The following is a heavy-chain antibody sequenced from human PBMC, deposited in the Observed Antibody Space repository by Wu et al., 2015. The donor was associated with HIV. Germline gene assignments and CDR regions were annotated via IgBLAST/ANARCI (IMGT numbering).Heavy chain of an antibody. CDR1: GYSFSDFG. Sequence: QVQLVQSGGEVRKPGASVKVSCKASGYSFSDFGFHWVRQAPGQGLEWMGWISAYKGNTNYAQKFQGRVTITADESTSTAYMELSSLRSEDTAVYYCARCGEPAAIWGPKRYDLGCYMDVWGKGTTVTVSS. V-gene: IGHV1-18*01. D-gene: IGHD2-2*01. CDR3: ARCGEPAAIWGPKRYDLGCYMDV. CDR2: ISAYKGNT. J-gene: IGHJ6*03.